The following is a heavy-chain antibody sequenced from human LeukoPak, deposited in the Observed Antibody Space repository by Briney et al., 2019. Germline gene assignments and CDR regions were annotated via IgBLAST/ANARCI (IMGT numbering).Heavy chain of an antibody. D-gene: IGHD3-22*01. J-gene: IGHJ4*02. CDR3: AKDAAVGSSGYYYVPPLYYFHY. CDR1: GFTFSDYW. CDR2: IKDDGSET. V-gene: IGHV3-7*01. Sequence: GGSLRLSCAASGFTFSDYWMTWVRQAPGKGLQWVANIKDDGSETYYVDSVKGRFTISRDNAKNSLYLQMNSQRAEDTAVYYCAKDAAVGSSGYYYVPPLYYFHYWGQGTLVTVSS.